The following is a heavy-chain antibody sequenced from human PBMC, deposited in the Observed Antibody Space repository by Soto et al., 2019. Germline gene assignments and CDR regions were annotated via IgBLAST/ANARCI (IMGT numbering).Heavy chain of an antibody. CDR1: GASISSGRSY. CDR3: ARAPETPPIFGVVRPYFFDY. CDR2: IFYSGSF. V-gene: IGHV4-31*03. Sequence: QVQLQESGPGLVKPSQTLSLTCTVSGASISSGRSYWSWIRQRPGKGLEWTGYIFYSGSFYYTPSLKGRVMISPGTSKNQFSLRLTSVTAADTAVYYCARAPETPPIFGVVRPYFFDYWGQGTLVTVSS. J-gene: IGHJ4*02. D-gene: IGHD3-3*01.